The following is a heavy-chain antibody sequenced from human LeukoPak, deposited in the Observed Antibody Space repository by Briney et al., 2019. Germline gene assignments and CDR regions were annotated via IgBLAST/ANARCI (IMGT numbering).Heavy chain of an antibody. J-gene: IGHJ6*02. CDR3: ARQDSSNYYYGLDV. V-gene: IGHV4-59*08. CDR2: IYYSGST. Sequence: SETLSLTCTVPGGSISSYYWSWIRQPPGKGLEWIGYIYYSGSTNYNPSLKSRVTISVDTSKNQFSLKLSPVTAADTAVYYCARQDSSNYYYGLDVWGQGTTVTVSS. CDR1: GGSISSYY.